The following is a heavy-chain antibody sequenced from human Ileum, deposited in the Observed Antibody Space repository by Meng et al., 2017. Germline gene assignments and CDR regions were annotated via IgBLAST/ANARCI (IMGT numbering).Heavy chain of an antibody. Sequence: GGSLRLSCAASGFTFSSYPMHWLRQAPGKGLEWVAVISDDGSSKYHADSVKGRFTISRDNSKNTLSLQMNSLRAEDTAVYYCARDRVTSGNYYFDYWGQGTLVTVSS. CDR1: GFTFSSYP. V-gene: IGHV3-30*01. CDR2: ISDDGSSK. CDR3: ARDRVTSGNYYFDY. J-gene: IGHJ4*02. D-gene: IGHD3-10*01.